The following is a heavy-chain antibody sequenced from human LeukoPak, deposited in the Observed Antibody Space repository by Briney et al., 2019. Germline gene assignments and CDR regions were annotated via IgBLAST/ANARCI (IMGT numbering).Heavy chain of an antibody. J-gene: IGHJ6*02. V-gene: IGHV3-64*01. CDR1: GFTFSSYA. Sequence: PGGSLRLSCAASGFTFSSYAMHWVRQAPGKGLEYVSAISSNGGSTYYANSVKGRFTISRDNSKNTLYLQMGSLRAEDMAVYYCARGVGSSSWYLELYYYYGMDVWGQGTTVTVSS. CDR3: ARGVGSSSWYLELYYYYGMDV. CDR2: ISSNGGST. D-gene: IGHD6-13*01.